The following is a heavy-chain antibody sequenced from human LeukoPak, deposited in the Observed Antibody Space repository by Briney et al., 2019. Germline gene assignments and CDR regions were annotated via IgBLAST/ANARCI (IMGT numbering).Heavy chain of an antibody. Sequence: PSETLSLTCTVSGGYISSYYWSWIRQPPGKGLEWIGYIYYSGSTNYNPSLKSRVTISVDTYKNKFSLNLSSVTAADTAVSYCARSGNYYDAIDYWGQGTLVTVSS. CDR3: ARSGNYYDAIDY. V-gene: IGHV4-59*01. CDR2: IYYSGST. D-gene: IGHD1-26*01. J-gene: IGHJ4*02. CDR1: GGYISSYY.